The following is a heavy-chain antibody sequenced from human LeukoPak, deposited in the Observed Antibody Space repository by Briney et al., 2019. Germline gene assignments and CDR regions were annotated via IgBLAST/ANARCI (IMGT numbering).Heavy chain of an antibody. V-gene: IGHV3-43*01. J-gene: IGHJ3*02. CDR1: GFTFDDYT. CDR3: AKGDRIVARDAFDI. D-gene: IGHD6-6*01. CDR2: ISWDGGST. Sequence: GGSLRLSCAASGFTFDDYTMHWVRQAAGRGVEWVSLISWDGGSTHYADSVKGRFTISRHNSKNSLYLQMNSLRTEDTGLYYCAKGDRIVARDAFDIWGQGTMVTVSS.